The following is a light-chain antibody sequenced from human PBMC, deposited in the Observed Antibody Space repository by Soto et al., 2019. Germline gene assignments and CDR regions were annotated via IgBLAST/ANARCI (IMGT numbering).Light chain of an antibody. CDR3: QQYNNWPPT. V-gene: IGKV3-15*01. J-gene: IGKJ1*01. CDR2: GAS. CDR1: QSVSSN. Sequence: EIVMTQSPATLSVSPGERATLSCRASQSVSSNLAWYQQKPGQAPRLLIYGASARATGIPARFSGSGSGREFTLTINSLQSEYFAVCYCQQYNNWPPTFGQGTKVEIK.